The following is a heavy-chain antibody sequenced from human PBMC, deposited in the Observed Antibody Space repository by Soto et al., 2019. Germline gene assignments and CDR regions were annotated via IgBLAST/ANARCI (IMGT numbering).Heavy chain of an antibody. Sequence: LRLSCAASGFTFSSYSMNWVRQAPGKGLEWVSSISSSSSYIYYADSVKGRFTISRDNAKNSLYLQMNSLRAEDTAVYYCARDVKAAITIFGVVSPTAVDYWGQGTLVTVSS. V-gene: IGHV3-21*01. J-gene: IGHJ4*02. CDR2: ISSSSSYI. CDR3: ARDVKAAITIFGVVSPTAVDY. CDR1: GFTFSSYS. D-gene: IGHD3-3*01.